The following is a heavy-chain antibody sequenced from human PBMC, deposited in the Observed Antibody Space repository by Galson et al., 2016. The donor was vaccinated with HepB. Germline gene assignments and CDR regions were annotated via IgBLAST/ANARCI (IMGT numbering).Heavy chain of an antibody. CDR2: LGSGT. CDR1: GFTFSKYA. V-gene: IGHV3-23*01. J-gene: IGHJ4*02. Sequence: RLSCAASGFTFSKYAMTWVRQAPGKGLEWVSSLGSGTYYADSVKGRFTISRDNSRNTLHLQMNSLRVDDTAVYYCARLYGDVTLFDYWGQGTLVTVSS. D-gene: IGHD4-17*01. CDR3: ARLYGDVTLFDY.